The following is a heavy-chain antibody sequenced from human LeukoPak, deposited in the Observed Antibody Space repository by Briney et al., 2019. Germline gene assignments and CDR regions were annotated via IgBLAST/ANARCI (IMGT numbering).Heavy chain of an antibody. J-gene: IGHJ5*02. CDR2: FDPEDGET. CDR1: GYTLTELS. V-gene: IGHV1-24*01. Sequence: ASVKVSCKVSGYTLTELSTHWVRQAPGKGLEWMGGFDPEDGETIYAQKFQGRVTMTKDTSTSTAYMELRSLRSDDTAVYYCARDPSNSSGWKTWFDPWGQGTLVTVSS. CDR3: ARDPSNSSGWKTWFDP. D-gene: IGHD6-19*01.